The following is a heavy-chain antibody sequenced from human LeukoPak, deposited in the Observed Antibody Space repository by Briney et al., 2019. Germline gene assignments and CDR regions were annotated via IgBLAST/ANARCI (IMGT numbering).Heavy chain of an antibody. J-gene: IGHJ4*02. CDR1: GFTFSSYE. CDR2: ISSSGSTI. D-gene: IGHD2-8*01. Sequence: GGSLRLSCAASGFTFSSYEMNWVRQAPGKGLEWVSYISSSGSTIYYADSVKGRFTISRDNAKNSLYLQMNSLRAEHTAVYYCARDLYYWVYWGQGTLVTVSS. V-gene: IGHV3-48*03. CDR3: ARDLYYWVY.